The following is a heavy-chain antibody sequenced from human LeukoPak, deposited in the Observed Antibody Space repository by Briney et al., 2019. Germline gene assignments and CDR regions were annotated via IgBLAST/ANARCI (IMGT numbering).Heavy chain of an antibody. CDR2: IGTAGDT. CDR1: GFTFSSYD. D-gene: IGHD1-20*01. V-gene: IGHV3-13*01. J-gene: IGHJ4*02. Sequence: GGSLRLSCAASGFTFSSYDMHWVRQATGKGLEWVSAIGTAGDTYYPGSVKGRFTISRENAKNSLYLQMNSLRAGDTAVYYCARGGMTGDFDYWGQGTLVTVSS. CDR3: ARGGMTGDFDY.